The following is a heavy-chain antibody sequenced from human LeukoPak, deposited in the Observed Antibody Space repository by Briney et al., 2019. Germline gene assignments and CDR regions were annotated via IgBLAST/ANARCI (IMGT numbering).Heavy chain of an antibody. CDR2: INSDGSGT. V-gene: IGHV3-74*01. CDR1: GFTFSSSW. Sequence: GRSLRLSCAVSGFTFSSSWMHWVRQAPGKGLVWVSRINSDGSGTIYADSVKGRFTISRDNAKNTLFLQMNSLRAEDTAVYYCARVYGGYGDYYFDYWGQGTLVTVSS. D-gene: IGHD4-17*01. CDR3: ARVYGGYGDYYFDY. J-gene: IGHJ4*02.